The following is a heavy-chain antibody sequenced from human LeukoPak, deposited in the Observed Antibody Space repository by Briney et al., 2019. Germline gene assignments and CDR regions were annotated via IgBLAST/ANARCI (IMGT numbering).Heavy chain of an antibody. Sequence: GGSLRLSCAASGFTFDDYAMHWVRHAPGKGLEWVSGISWNSGSIGYADSVKGRFTISRDNAKNSLYLQMNSLRAEDTALYYCAKDRGMDVWGQGTTVTVSS. J-gene: IGHJ6*02. CDR3: AKDRGMDV. V-gene: IGHV3-9*01. CDR1: GFTFDDYA. CDR2: ISWNSGSI.